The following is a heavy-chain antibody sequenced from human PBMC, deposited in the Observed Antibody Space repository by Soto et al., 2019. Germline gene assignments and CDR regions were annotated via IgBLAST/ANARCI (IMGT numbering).Heavy chain of an antibody. CDR3: ARGRLRCYYFCSGYSSRFYFDY. V-gene: IGHV4-34*01. J-gene: IGHJ4*02. Sequence: PSETLSLTCAVYGGSFSGYYWSWIRQPPGKGLEGIGEINHSGSTNYNPSLKNRVTISVDTSKNQFSLKMSSVTAADTSVYYCARGRLRCYYFCSGYSSRFYFDYWGEGTLVTVSS. D-gene: IGHD3-3*01. CDR1: GGSFSGYY. CDR2: INHSGST.